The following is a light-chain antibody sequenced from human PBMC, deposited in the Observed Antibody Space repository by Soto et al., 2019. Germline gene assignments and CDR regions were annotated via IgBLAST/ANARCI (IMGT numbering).Light chain of an antibody. CDR3: SPYAGRSMYV. J-gene: IGLJ1*01. Sequence: QSVLAQPPSASGSPGQSVTFSCTGTSSDVGTYDYVSWYQQYPGKAPKLLIYGVTRRPSGVPDRFSGSKSGNTAALTVSGLQAEDEAYYYCSPYAGRSMYVFGTGTKVTVL. CDR2: GVT. V-gene: IGLV2-8*01. CDR1: SSDVGTYDY.